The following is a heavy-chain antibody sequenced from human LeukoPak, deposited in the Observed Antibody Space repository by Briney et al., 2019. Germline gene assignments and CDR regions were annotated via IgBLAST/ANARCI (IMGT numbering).Heavy chain of an antibody. CDR3: ARAAVGSSGWLD. CDR1: EFTFSSYA. D-gene: IGHD6-19*01. CDR2: ISYDGTNK. J-gene: IGHJ4*02. Sequence: GGSLRLSCAASEFTFSSYAMHWVRQAPGKGLEWVAVISYDGTNKYYADSVKGRVTISRDNSKNTVSLQINSLRADDTAMYYCARAAVGSSGWLDWGQGTLVTVSS. V-gene: IGHV3-30-3*01.